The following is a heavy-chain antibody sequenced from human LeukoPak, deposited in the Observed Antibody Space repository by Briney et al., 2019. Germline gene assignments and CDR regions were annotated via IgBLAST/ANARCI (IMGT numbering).Heavy chain of an antibody. D-gene: IGHD3-10*01. J-gene: IGHJ4*02. CDR3: ARNQGHNYGSGTIMIGY. CDR1: GFTFSSYS. V-gene: IGHV3-21*01. Sequence: PGGSLRLSCAASGFTFSSYSMNWVRQAPGKGLEWVSSISSSSSYIYYVDSVKGRFTTSRDNAKNSLYLQMNSLRAEDTAVYYCARNQGHNYGSGTIMIGYWGQGTLVTVSS. CDR2: ISSSSSYI.